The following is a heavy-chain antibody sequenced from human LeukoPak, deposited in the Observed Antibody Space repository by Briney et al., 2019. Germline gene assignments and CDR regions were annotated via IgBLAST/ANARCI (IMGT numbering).Heavy chain of an antibody. CDR3: ARGSRGNYDY. Sequence: GSLRLSCAASGFTFSSYSMNWVRQAPGKGLEWVSSISSSSGSIYYADSMRGRFTISRDNAKNSLYLQMNSLRAEDTAVYYCARGSRGNYDYWGQGTLVTVSS. D-gene: IGHD5-24*01. J-gene: IGHJ4*02. V-gene: IGHV3-21*01. CDR2: ISSSSGSI. CDR1: GFTFSSYS.